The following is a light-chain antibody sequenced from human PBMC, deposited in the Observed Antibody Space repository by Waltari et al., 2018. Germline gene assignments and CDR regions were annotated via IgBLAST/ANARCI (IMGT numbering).Light chain of an antibody. CDR3: CSYTSSHTVV. J-gene: IGLJ2*01. V-gene: IGLV2-14*01. CDR1: SSDVGAYNY. Sequence: QSALTQPASVSGSPGQSITISCTGPSSDVGAYNYVSWYQQHPGKVPKLMIFEVTNRPSGVSNRFSGSKSGNTASLTISGLQAEDEADYYCCSYTSSHTVVFGGGTKLTVL. CDR2: EVT.